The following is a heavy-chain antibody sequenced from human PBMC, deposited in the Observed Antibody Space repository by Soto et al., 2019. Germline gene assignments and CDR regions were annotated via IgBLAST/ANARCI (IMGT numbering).Heavy chain of an antibody. J-gene: IGHJ6*03. V-gene: IGHV3-66*02. CDR1: GFTVSSNY. CDR2: IYSGGST. Sequence: GGSLRLSCAASGFTVSSNYMSWVRQAPGKGLEWVSVIYSGGSTYYADSVKGRFTISRDNSKNTLYLQMNSLRAEDTAVYYCARDFAARGGYYYFYMDVWGKGTTVTVSS. D-gene: IGHD3-10*01. CDR3: ARDFAARGGYYYFYMDV.